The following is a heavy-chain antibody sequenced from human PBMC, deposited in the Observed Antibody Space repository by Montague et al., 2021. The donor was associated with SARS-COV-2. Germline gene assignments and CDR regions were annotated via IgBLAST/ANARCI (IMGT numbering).Heavy chain of an antibody. J-gene: IGHJ4*02. CDR1: GGSSSGYY. CDR3: ARWDPQTLTLIGLRGKSASDY. Sequence: SETLSLTCAVYGGSSSGYYWTWIRQSPGKGLEWIAEINHSGTTNYNFNPSLRSRVTISVDTPKSQFSLKLSSVTAADTGVYYCARWDPQTLTLIGLRGKSASDYWGQGTLVTVSS. D-gene: IGHD4-23*01. V-gene: IGHV4-34*01. CDR2: INHSGTT.